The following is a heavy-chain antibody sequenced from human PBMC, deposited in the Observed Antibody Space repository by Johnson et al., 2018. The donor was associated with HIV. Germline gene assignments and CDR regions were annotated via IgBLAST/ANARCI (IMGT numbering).Heavy chain of an antibody. J-gene: IGHJ3*02. CDR3: ARDKWELLGAFDI. CDR1: GFTFSSYG. Sequence: QVQLVESGGGVVQPGGSLRLSCAASGFTFSSYGMHWVRQAPGKGLEWVAFIRYDGSNTYYADSVKGRFTISRDNSKNTLYLQMNSLRAEDTAVYYCARDKWELLGAFDIWGQGTMVTVSS. D-gene: IGHD1-26*01. V-gene: IGHV3-30*02. CDR2: IRYDGSNT.